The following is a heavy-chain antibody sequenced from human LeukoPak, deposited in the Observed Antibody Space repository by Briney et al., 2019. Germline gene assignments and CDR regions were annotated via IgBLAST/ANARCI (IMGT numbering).Heavy chain of an antibody. V-gene: IGHV3-7*03. CDR3: AKWGPYDILTGRIN. J-gene: IGHJ4*02. Sequence: GGSLRLSCAASGFTFSNYWMTWVRQAPGKGQEWVANIKPDESGKYYVGSVKGRFTISRDNAKNSLYLQMNSLRAEDTAVYYCAKWGPYDILTGRINWGQGTLVTVSS. CDR1: GFTFSNYW. D-gene: IGHD3-9*01. CDR2: IKPDESGK.